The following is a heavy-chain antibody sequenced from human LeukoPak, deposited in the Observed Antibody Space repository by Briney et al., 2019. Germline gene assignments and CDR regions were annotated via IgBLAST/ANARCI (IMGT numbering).Heavy chain of an antibody. J-gene: IGHJ4*02. CDR2: IFYSGST. Sequence: SETLSLTCTVSSGSISTSNYYWGWVRQPPEKALEWIGNIFYSGSTYYSPSLKSRVTISLDTSKNQFSLKLSSVTAADTAVYYCARIVVGATIAGRVYYFDYWGQGTLVTVSS. V-gene: IGHV4-39*01. CDR3: ARIVVGATIAGRVYYFDY. CDR1: SGSISTSNYY. D-gene: IGHD1-26*01.